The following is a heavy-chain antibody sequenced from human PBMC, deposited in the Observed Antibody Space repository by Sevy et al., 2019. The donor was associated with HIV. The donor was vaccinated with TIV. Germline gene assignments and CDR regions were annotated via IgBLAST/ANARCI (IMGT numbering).Heavy chain of an antibody. D-gene: IGHD6-13*01. J-gene: IGHJ4*02. Sequence: GGSLRLSCAASGFTFSNYWMSWVRQAPGKGLEWVANIKQDGSEKYCVDSVKDRFTISRDNARHSLFLQMNSMRADDTAVYYCARHFSSSWTTRHFDCWGQGTLVTVSS. CDR2: IKQDGSEK. CDR3: ARHFSSSWTTRHFDC. CDR1: GFTFSNYW. V-gene: IGHV3-7*01.